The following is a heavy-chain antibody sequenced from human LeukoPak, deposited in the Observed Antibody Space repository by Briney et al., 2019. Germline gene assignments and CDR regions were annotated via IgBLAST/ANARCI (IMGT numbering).Heavy chain of an antibody. J-gene: IGHJ3*02. Sequence: GGSLRLSCAASGFTFSSYSMNWVRQAPGKGLEWVSSITRSNYIYYADSVKGRFTISRDNSKNTLYLQMNSLRAEDTAVYYCARGVVGATGGAFDIWGQGTMVTVSS. CDR2: ITRSNYI. CDR3: ARGVVGATGGAFDI. D-gene: IGHD1-26*01. CDR1: GFTFSSYS. V-gene: IGHV3-21*01.